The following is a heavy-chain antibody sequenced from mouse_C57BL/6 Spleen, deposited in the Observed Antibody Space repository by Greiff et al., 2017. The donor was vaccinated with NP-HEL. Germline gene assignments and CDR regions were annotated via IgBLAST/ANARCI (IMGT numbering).Heavy chain of an antibody. CDR3: ARDTTVVAPYALDY. Sequence: EVKLVEFGGDLVKPGGSLKLSCAASGFTFSSYGMSWVRQTPDKGLEWVATISSGGSYTYYPDSVKGRFTISRDNAKNTLYLQMSSLKSEDTAMYYCARDTTVVAPYALDYWGQGTSVTVSS. CDR1: GFTFSSYG. V-gene: IGHV5-6*01. J-gene: IGHJ4*01. CDR2: ISSGGSYT. D-gene: IGHD1-1*01.